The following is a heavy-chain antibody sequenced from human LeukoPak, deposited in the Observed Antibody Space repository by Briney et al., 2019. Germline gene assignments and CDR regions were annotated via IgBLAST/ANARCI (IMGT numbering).Heavy chain of an antibody. D-gene: IGHD4-17*01. CDR3: ARNSYGGTAIDY. CDR2: IIPSGHTT. Sequence: GGSLRLSCAASGFTFSSHGMNWVRQAPGKGLEWVSGIIPSGHTTYYADSVRGRFTISRDNSRNTLYLQMNSLRAEDTAVYYCARNSYGGTAIDYWGQGTLVTVSS. V-gene: IGHV3-23*01. CDR1: GFTFSSHG. J-gene: IGHJ4*02.